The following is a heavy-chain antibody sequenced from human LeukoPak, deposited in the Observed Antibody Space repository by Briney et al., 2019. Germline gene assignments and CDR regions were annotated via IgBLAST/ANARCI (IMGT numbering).Heavy chain of an antibody. CDR2: ISYSGNT. CDR1: GYSISSGYY. V-gene: IGHV4-38-2*02. J-gene: IGHJ4*02. Sequence: KTSETLSLTCTVSGYSISSGYYWGWTRQPPGKGLEWIGAISYSGNTYRAPSLKSRVTISADRSRNQFSLRLSSVTAEDTAVYFCASQGYYHDSSGYSTWDSWGQGTLVTVSS. CDR3: ASQGYYHDSSGYSTWDS. D-gene: IGHD3-22*01.